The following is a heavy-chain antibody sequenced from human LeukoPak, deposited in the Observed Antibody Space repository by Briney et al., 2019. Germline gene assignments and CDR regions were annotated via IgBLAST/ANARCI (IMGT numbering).Heavy chain of an antibody. CDR1: GGTFSSDA. D-gene: IGHD5-12*01. CDR3: ARGYSGYDGGYYFDY. J-gene: IGHJ4*02. CDR2: MNPNSGNT. V-gene: IGHV1-8*03. Sequence: ASVKVSCKASGGTFSSDAISWVRQATGQGLEWMGWMNPNSGNTGYAQKFQGRVTITRNTSISTAYMELSSLRSEDTAVYYCARGYSGYDGGYYFDYWGQGTLVTVSS.